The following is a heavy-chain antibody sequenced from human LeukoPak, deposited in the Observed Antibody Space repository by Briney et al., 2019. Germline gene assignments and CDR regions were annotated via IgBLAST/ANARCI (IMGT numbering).Heavy chain of an antibody. J-gene: IGHJ5*02. CDR1: GFTSKTYW. CDR3: AGGGS. Sequence: GGSLRLSCAASGFTSKTYWLNWVRQAPGKGLEWVANIKQDGSEKYYVDSVKGRFTISTDIAKRSLYLQVNSLSAEETAVYYCAGGGSWGQGTLVTVSS. V-gene: IGHV3-7*04. CDR2: IKQDGSEK.